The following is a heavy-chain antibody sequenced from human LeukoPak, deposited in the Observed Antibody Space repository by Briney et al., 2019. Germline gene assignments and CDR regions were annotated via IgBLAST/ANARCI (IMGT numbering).Heavy chain of an antibody. V-gene: IGHV3-21*01. CDR1: GFTFSTYA. D-gene: IGHD4-23*01. Sequence: GGSLRLSCAASGFTFSTYAMNWVRQAPGEGLKWVSCITGDSSYIYYADSVRGRFTISRDNAKNSLYLQMNSLRAEDTAVYYCARDLGPGNSRYMDVWGKGTTVTVSS. J-gene: IGHJ6*03. CDR2: ITGDSSYI. CDR3: ARDLGPGNSRYMDV.